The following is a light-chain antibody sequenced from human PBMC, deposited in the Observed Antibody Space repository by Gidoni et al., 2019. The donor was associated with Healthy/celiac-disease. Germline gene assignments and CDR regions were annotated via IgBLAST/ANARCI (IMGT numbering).Light chain of an antibody. V-gene: IGKV4-1*01. Sequence: DIVMTHSPDSLAVSLGERATINCKSSQSVLYSSNNKNYLAWYQQKPGQPPKLLIYWASTRESGVPDRFSGSGSGTDFTLTISSLQAEDVAVYYCQQYYSTPRTFXXXTKVEIK. J-gene: IGKJ1*01. CDR2: WAS. CDR3: QQYYSTPRT. CDR1: QSVLYSSNNKNY.